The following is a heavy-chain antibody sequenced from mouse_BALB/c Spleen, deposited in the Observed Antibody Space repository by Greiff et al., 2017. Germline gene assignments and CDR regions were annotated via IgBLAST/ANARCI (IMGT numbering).Heavy chain of an antibody. CDR3: ARGSLTEYGFAY. CDR2: ISSGSSTI. Sequence: EVQRVESGGGLVQPGGSRKLSCAASGFTFSSFGMHWVRQAPEKGLEWVAYISSGSSTIYYADTVKGRFTISRDNPKNTLFLQMTSLRSEDTAMYYCARGSLTEYGFAYWGQGTLVTVSA. D-gene: IGHD2-10*02. J-gene: IGHJ3*01. CDR1: GFTFSSFG. V-gene: IGHV5-17*02.